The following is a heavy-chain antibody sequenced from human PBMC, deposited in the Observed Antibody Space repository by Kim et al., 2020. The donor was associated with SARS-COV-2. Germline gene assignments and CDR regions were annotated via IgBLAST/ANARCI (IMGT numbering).Heavy chain of an antibody. CDR1: GFTFSNYW. CDR3: KTRISGTSDIDY. J-gene: IGHJ4*02. D-gene: IGHD1-7*01. V-gene: IGHV3-74*01. Sequence: GGSLRLSFAASGFTFSNYWMNWVRQAPGKGLVWVSRIKGDGSSAAYADSVKGRFTISRDNARNTLYLQMNTLTAEDTAVYYCKTRISGTSDIDYWGQGTLVTVSS. CDR2: IKGDGSSA.